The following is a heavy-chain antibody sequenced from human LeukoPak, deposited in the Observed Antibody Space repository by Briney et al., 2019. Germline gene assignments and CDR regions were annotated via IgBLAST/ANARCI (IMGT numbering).Heavy chain of an antibody. V-gene: IGHV6-1*01. Sequence: SQTLSLTCAISVDSVSDNRAAWNWVRQSPSRCLEWLGRTYYRYKWSSEYALSVKSQININPDTSKNQFSLQLNSVTPEDTAVYYCARGSTTSPRSIDFWGQGALVTVSS. CDR2: TYYRYKWSS. CDR3: ARGSTTSPRSIDF. CDR1: VDSVSDNRAA. D-gene: IGHD4-11*01. J-gene: IGHJ4*02.